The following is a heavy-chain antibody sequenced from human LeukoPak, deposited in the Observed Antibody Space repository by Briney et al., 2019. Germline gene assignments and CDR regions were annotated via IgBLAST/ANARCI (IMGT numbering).Heavy chain of an antibody. CDR2: ISYDGSNK. V-gene: IGHV3-30*18. J-gene: IGHJ4*02. D-gene: IGHD3-3*01. CDR3: AKEGGTLEWLLFYDY. Sequence: TGGSLRLSCAASGFSFSRHWMHWVRQAPGKGLEWVAVISYDGSNKYYADSVKGRFTISRDNSKNTLYLQMNGLRAEDTAVYYCAKEGGTLEWLLFYDYWGQGTLVTVSS. CDR1: GFSFSRHW.